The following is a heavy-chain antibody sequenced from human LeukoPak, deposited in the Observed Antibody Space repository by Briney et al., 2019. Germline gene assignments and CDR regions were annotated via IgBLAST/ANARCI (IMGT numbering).Heavy chain of an antibody. Sequence: PGGSLRLSCAASGSTFTSYNMNWVRQAPGKGLESVSSITSSSSYIYYADSVKGRFTISRDNAKNSLYLQMDSLRVEDTAVYYCARDPYSGNYGAYYYYYMDVWGKGTTVTISS. CDR2: ITSSSSYI. CDR3: ARDPYSGNYGAYYYYYMDV. J-gene: IGHJ6*03. CDR1: GSTFTSYN. D-gene: IGHD1-26*01. V-gene: IGHV3-21*06.